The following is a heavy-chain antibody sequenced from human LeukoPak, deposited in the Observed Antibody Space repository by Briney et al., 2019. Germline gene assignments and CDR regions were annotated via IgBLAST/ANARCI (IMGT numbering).Heavy chain of an antibody. D-gene: IGHD3-10*01. CDR2: ISAYNGNT. Sequence: ASVKVSCKASGYTFTSYGISWVRQAPGQGLEWMGWISAYNGNTYYAQKLQGRVTMTTDTSTSTAYMELRSLRSDDTAVYYCARDGSDYYGSGSYSYWGQGTLVTVSS. V-gene: IGHV1-18*01. J-gene: IGHJ4*02. CDR1: GYTFTSYG. CDR3: ARDGSDYYGSGSYSY.